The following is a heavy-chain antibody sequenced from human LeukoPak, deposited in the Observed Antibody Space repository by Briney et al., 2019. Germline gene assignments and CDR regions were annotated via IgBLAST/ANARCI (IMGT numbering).Heavy chain of an antibody. V-gene: IGHV3-74*01. D-gene: IGHD6-19*01. Sequence: GGSLRLSCAASGFTFSSYWMHWVRQAPGKGLVWVSRINTDGSSTSYADSVKGRFTISRDNAKNALYLQMNGLRAEDTAVYYCAKVRIGIAVAGVDYWGQGTLVTVSS. CDR2: INTDGSST. CDR1: GFTFSSYW. CDR3: AKVRIGIAVAGVDY. J-gene: IGHJ4*02.